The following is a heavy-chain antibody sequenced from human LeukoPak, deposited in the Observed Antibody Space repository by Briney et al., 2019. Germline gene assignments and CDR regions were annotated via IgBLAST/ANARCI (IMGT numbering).Heavy chain of an antibody. CDR2: ISDNGDYT. V-gene: IGHV3-23*01. CDR1: GFTFSSYA. J-gene: IGHJ3*02. Sequence: GGSLRLSCSASGFTFSSYAMSWVRQAPGKGLEWVSIISDNGDYTYYADSVKGRFTISRDNSKNTLYLQMNSLRAEDTAVYYCARDGVVVPAASHAFDIWGQGTMVTVSS. CDR3: ARDGVVVPAASHAFDI. D-gene: IGHD2-2*01.